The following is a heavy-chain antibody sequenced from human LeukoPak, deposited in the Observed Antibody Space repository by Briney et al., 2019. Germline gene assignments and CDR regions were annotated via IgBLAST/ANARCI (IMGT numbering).Heavy chain of an antibody. D-gene: IGHD3-9*01. Sequence: ASVHVSCQASGYTFTSYYMHWVRQAPGQGLEWMGIINPSGGSTSYAQKFQGRVTMTRDTSTSTVYMELSSLRSEDTAVYYCARAGYDILTGYTDFDYWGQGTLVTVSS. J-gene: IGHJ4*02. CDR2: INPSGGST. V-gene: IGHV1-46*01. CDR1: GYTFTSYY. CDR3: ARAGYDILTGYTDFDY.